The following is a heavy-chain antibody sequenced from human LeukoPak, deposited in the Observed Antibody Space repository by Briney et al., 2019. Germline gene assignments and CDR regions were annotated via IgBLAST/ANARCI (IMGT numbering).Heavy chain of an antibody. CDR2: INHSGST. CDR3: ARARYCSSTSCYIRPSSFDY. V-gene: IGHV4-34*01. Sequence: SETLFLTCAVYGGSFSGYYWSWIRQPPGKGLEWIGEINHSGSTNYNPSLKSRVTISVDTSKNQFSLKLSSVTAADTAVYYCARARYCSSTSCYIRPSSFDYWGQGTLVTVSS. CDR1: GGSFSGYY. J-gene: IGHJ4*02. D-gene: IGHD2-2*02.